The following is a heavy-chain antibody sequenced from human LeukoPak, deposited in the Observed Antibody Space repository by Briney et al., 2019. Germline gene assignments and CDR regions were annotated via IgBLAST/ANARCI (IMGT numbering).Heavy chain of an antibody. J-gene: IGHJ4*02. V-gene: IGHV4-59*01. CDR3: ARALGYSSGHFDY. Sequence: SETLSLTCTVSGGSINSNYWTWIRQPPGKGLEWIGYISYSGSTNYNPSLKSRVTISVDTSKNQFSLKLSSVTAADTAVYYCARALGYSSGHFDYWGQGTLVTVSS. CDR2: ISYSGST. D-gene: IGHD3-22*01. CDR1: GGSINSNY.